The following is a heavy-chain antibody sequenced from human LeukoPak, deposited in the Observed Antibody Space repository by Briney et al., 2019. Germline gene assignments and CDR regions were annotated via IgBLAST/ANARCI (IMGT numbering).Heavy chain of an antibody. CDR1: GFTFSSYS. Sequence: GGPLRLSCAASGFTFSSYSMNWVRQAPGNGLEWVSSISSSSSYIYYADSVKGRFTVSRDNAKNSLYLQMNSLRAEDTAVYYCSRDPACSGGSCWRYFDYWGQGTLVTVSS. CDR3: SRDPACSGGSCWRYFDY. J-gene: IGHJ4*02. CDR2: ISSSSSYI. V-gene: IGHV3-21*01. D-gene: IGHD2-15*01.